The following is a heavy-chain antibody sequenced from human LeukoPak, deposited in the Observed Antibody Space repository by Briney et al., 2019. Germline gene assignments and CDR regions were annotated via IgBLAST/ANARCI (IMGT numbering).Heavy chain of an antibody. Sequence: PSETLCLTCTVSGGSISSYYWSWIRQPPGKGLEWIGYIYYSGSTNYNPSLKSRVTISVDTSKNQFSLKLSSVTAADTAVYYCARVGYYDILTGYYKGTWFDPWGQGTLVTVSS. CDR2: IYYSGST. CDR3: ARVGYYDILTGYYKGTWFDP. V-gene: IGHV4-59*01. J-gene: IGHJ5*02. CDR1: GGSISSYY. D-gene: IGHD3-9*01.